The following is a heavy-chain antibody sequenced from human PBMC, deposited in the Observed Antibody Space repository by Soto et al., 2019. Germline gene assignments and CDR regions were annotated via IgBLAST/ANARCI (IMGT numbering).Heavy chain of an antibody. CDR2: IDWDDDK. V-gene: IGHV2-70*11. Sequence: SGPTLVNPTQTLTLACTFSGFSLSTSGMCVSWIRQPPGKALEWLARIDWDDDKYYSTSLKTRLTISKDTSKNQVVLTMTNMDPVDTATYYCARIRLSGYYCDYWGQGTLVTVSS. D-gene: IGHD3-3*01. J-gene: IGHJ4*02. CDR1: GFSLSTSGMC. CDR3: ARIRLSGYYCDY.